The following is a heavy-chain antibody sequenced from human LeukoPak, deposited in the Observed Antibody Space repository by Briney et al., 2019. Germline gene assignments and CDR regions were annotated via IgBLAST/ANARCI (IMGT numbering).Heavy chain of an antibody. J-gene: IGHJ4*02. V-gene: IGHV4-39*01. CDR1: GFTFSSYSMN. Sequence: PGGSLRLSCAASGFTFSSYSMNWVREAPGKGLEWIGSIYYSGSTYYNPSLKSRVTISVDTSKNQFSLKLSSVTAADTAVYYCARQIVDFWSGYIPYYFDDWGQGTLVTVSS. D-gene: IGHD3-3*01. CDR3: ARQIVDFWSGYIPYYFDD. CDR2: IYYSGST.